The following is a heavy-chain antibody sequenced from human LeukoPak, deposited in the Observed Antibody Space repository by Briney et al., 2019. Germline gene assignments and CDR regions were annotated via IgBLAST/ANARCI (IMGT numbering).Heavy chain of an antibody. V-gene: IGHV3-23*01. CDR3: AKDLGNYGDPAFYFDY. D-gene: IGHD4-17*01. Sequence: GGSLRLSCAASGFTFSTYAMSWVRQAPGKGLEWVSTISSYGRNTYYADSVKGRFTISRDNSKNTLYLQMNSLRAEDTAVYFCAKDLGNYGDPAFYFDYWGQGTLVTVSS. CDR2: ISSYGRNT. CDR1: GFTFSTYA. J-gene: IGHJ4*02.